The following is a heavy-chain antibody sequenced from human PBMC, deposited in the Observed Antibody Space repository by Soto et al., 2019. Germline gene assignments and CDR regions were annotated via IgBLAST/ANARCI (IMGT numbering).Heavy chain of an antibody. J-gene: IGHJ3*02. CDR2: IYWNDDK. V-gene: IGHV2-5*01. Sequence: ESGPTLVNPTQTLTLTCTFSGFSLSTSGVGVGWIRQPPGKALEWLALIYWNDDKRYSPSLKSRLTITKDTSKNQVVLTMTNMDPVDTATFYCEHIVGSSGYYYGVDNAFDTWGQGKRVTVSS. CDR3: EHIVGSSGYYYGVDNAFDT. CDR1: GFSLSTSGVG. D-gene: IGHD3-22*01.